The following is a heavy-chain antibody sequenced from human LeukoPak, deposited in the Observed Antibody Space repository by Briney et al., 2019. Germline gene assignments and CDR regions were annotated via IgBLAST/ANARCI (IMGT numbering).Heavy chain of an antibody. CDR1: GGSFSGYY. D-gene: IGHD6-19*01. CDR3: ASRGAYSSGWPRPYYFDY. Sequence: PSEALSLTCAVYGGSFSGYYWSWIRQPPGKGLEWIGEINHSGSTNYNPSLKSRVTISVDTSKNQFSLKLSSVTAADTAVYYCASRGAYSSGWPRPYYFDYWGQGTLVTVSS. V-gene: IGHV4-34*01. J-gene: IGHJ4*02. CDR2: INHSGST.